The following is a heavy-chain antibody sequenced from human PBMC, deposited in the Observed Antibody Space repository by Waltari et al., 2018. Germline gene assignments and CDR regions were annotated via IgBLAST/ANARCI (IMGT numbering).Heavy chain of an antibody. CDR2: IFYSGRT. V-gene: IGHV4-59*01. Sequence: QVQLQESGPGLVKPSETLSLTCPVSGGSISSDYWSWIRQPPGKGLEYIGYIFYSGRTTYNPSLKSRVTISVDTSKNQFSLRLSSLTAADTAVYYCTRGVQLEYWGQGTLVTVSS. D-gene: IGHD3-10*01. CDR1: GGSISSDY. J-gene: IGHJ4*02. CDR3: TRGVQLEY.